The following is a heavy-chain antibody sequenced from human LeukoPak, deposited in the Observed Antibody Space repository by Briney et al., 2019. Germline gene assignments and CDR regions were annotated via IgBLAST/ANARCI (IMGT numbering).Heavy chain of an antibody. J-gene: IGHJ4*02. Sequence: SETQSLTCTVSGGSVSGYHWSWIRQPPGQGLECIGHIYFTGSTTYNPSLKSRVTISVDTSQNPFSLSLTSVTSADTAVYYCARVTAAGGGFDHWGQGTLVTVSS. V-gene: IGHV4-59*02. CDR2: IYFTGST. D-gene: IGHD2-15*01. CDR1: GGSVSGYH. CDR3: ARVTAAGGGFDH.